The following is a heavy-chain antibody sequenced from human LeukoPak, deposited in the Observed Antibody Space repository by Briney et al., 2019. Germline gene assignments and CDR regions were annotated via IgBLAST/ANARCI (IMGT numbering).Heavy chain of an antibody. CDR1: GYTFTGYY. J-gene: IGHJ4*02. CDR2: INPNSGNT. D-gene: IGHD3-16*02. V-gene: IGHV1-8*02. CDR3: ARGELSSNSFDY. Sequence: ASVKVSCKASGYTFTGYYMHWVRQTPGQGLEWMGWINPNSGNTGYAQKFQGRVTMTRNTSISTAYMELSSLRSEDTAVYYCARGELSSNSFDYWGQGTLVTVSS.